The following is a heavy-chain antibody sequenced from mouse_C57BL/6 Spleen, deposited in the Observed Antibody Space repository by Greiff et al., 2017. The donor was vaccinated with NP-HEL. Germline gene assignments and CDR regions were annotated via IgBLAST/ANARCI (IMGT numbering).Heavy chain of an antibody. CDR3: ARMGYDYFDY. CDR1: GYAFSSSW. J-gene: IGHJ2*01. D-gene: IGHD2-3*01. CDR2: IYPGDGDT. Sequence: QVQLQQSGPELVKPGASVKISCKASGYAFSSSWMNWVKQRPGKGLEWIGRIYPGDGDTNYNGKFKGKATLTADKSSSTAYMQLSSLTSEDSAVYCCARMGYDYFDYWGQGTTLTVSS. V-gene: IGHV1-82*01.